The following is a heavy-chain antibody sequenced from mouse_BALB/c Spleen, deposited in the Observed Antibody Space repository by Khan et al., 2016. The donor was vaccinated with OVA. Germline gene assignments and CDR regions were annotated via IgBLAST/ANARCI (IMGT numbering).Heavy chain of an antibody. CDR2: ISDGGSYT. Sequence: EVELVESGGGLVKPGGSLTLSCAASGFTFSDYYMYWVRQTPEKRLEWVATISDGGSYTYYPDSVKGRFTISRDDAENNLYLQMSSLKSEDTAMYYCIRGYYGYPFAYWGQGTLVTVSA. D-gene: IGHD2-2*01. CDR3: IRGYYGYPFAY. J-gene: IGHJ3*01. CDR1: GFTFSDYY. V-gene: IGHV5-4*02.